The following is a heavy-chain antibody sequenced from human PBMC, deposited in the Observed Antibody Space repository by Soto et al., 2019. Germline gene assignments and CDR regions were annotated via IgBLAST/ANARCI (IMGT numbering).Heavy chain of an antibody. CDR3: ARDRRAAASSCYYYYGIAG. V-gene: IGHV1-2*04. D-gene: IGHD6-13*01. CDR2: INPNSGGT. CDR1: GYTFTGYY. J-gene: IGHJ6*02. Sequence: QVQLVQSGAEVKKPGASVKVSCKASGYTFTGYYMHWVRQAPGQGLEWMGWINPNSGGTNYAQKFQGWVTMTRDTSRGTAYMEPSMPRADDTGVYYCARDRRAAASSCYYYYGIAGWGQGTTVTAS.